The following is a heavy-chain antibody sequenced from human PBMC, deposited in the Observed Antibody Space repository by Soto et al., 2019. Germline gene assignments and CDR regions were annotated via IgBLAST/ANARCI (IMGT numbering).Heavy chain of an antibody. Sequence: SETLPLTCTVSGGSVNSDNYYWSWIRQPPGKGLEWIGYIYHTGRTNYNPSLMSRVTISLDTSRNQFSLKLSSVTAADTAVYYCAREYSNSPEAFDSWGQGALVTVS. J-gene: IGHJ4*02. CDR3: AREYSNSPEAFDS. V-gene: IGHV4-61*01. CDR1: GGSVNSDNYY. D-gene: IGHD1-26*01. CDR2: IYHTGRT.